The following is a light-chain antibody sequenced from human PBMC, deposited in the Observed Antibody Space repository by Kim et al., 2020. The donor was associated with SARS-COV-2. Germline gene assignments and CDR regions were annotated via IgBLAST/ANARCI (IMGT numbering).Light chain of an antibody. CDR1: RSDVGDYDY. CDR2: DVS. Sequence: GQSITISCTGTRSDVGDYDYVSWYQQHPGKAPKLIISDVSNRPSGVSSRFSGSKSGNMASLTISGLQDEDEADYYCCSYARGSAYVFGTGTKVTVL. V-gene: IGLV2-14*03. CDR3: CSYARGSAYV. J-gene: IGLJ1*01.